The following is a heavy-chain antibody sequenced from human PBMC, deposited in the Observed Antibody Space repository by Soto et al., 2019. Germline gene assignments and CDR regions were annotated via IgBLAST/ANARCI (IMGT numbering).Heavy chain of an antibody. D-gene: IGHD2-15*01. CDR3: AKDLSGSYCSGGSCQEDYYYYYGMDV. CDR1: GFTFSSYA. Sequence: PGGSLRLSCAASGFTFSSYAMSWVRQAPGKGLEWVSAISGSGGSTYYADSVKGRFTISRDNSKNTPYLQMNSLRAEDTAVYYCAKDLSGSYCSGGSCQEDYYYYYGMDVWGQGTTVTVSS. CDR2: ISGSGGST. V-gene: IGHV3-23*01. J-gene: IGHJ6*02.